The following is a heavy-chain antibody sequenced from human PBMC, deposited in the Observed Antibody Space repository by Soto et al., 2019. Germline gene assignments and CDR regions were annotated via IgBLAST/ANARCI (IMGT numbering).Heavy chain of an antibody. D-gene: IGHD3-3*01. CDR3: AAGTGIYDFWSGEPYYYGMDV. Sequence: ASVKVSCKASGFTFTSSAVQWVRQARGQRLEWIGWIVVGSGNTNYAQKFQERVTITRDMSTSTAYMELSSLRSEDTAVYYCAAGTGIYDFWSGEPYYYGMDVWGQGTTVTVS. V-gene: IGHV1-58*01. CDR1: GFTFTSSA. J-gene: IGHJ6*02. CDR2: IVVGSGNT.